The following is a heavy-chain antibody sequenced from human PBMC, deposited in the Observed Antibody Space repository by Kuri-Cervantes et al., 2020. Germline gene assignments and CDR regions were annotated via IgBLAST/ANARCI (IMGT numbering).Heavy chain of an antibody. CDR1: GYTFISYA. CDR3: ARGQQLFDY. Sequence: GESLKISCAGSGYTFISYAMHWVRQAPGKGLEWVAVISYDGSNKDYADSVKGRFTISRDNAQNSLYLQMSSLRVEDTAIYYCARGQQLFDYWGQGTLVTVSS. D-gene: IGHD5-24*01. CDR2: ISYDGSNK. J-gene: IGHJ4*02. V-gene: IGHV3-30*07.